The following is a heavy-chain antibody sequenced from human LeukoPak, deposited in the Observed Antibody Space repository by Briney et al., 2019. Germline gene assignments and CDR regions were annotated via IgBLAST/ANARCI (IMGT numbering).Heavy chain of an antibody. J-gene: IGHJ3*01. Sequence: PGGSLRLSCAASGYTFSSYSINWVRQAPGKGLEWVSSISTTSMHIYYADLVKGRFTISRDNAQNSLFLQMSSLRAEDTAMYYCARGTTDYQRMDLFDVWGQGTMVTVSS. D-gene: IGHD2/OR15-2a*01. CDR1: GYTFSSYS. CDR2: ISTTSMHI. CDR3: ARGTTDYQRMDLFDV. V-gene: IGHV3-21*01.